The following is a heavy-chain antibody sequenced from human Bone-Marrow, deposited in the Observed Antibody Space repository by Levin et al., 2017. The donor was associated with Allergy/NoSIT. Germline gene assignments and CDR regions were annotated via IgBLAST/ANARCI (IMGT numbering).Heavy chain of an antibody. CDR3: ACCVIFTNGWCNWFDT. J-gene: IGHJ5*02. D-gene: IGHD2-21*01. Sequence: GESLKISCAASGFTFNTYAVNWVRQAPGKGLQWVSAISGSGVNTYYADSVKGRFTLSRDNSKNTLYLQINSLRPAETAVYYCACCVIFTNGWCNWFDTWGQGTLVTVSS. V-gene: IGHV3-23*01. CDR1: GFTFNTYA. CDR2: ISGSGVNT.